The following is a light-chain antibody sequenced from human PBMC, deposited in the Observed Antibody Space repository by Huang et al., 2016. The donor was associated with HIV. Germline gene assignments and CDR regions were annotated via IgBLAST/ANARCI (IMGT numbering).Light chain of an antibody. CDR3: QQSYGTRWT. V-gene: IGKV1-39*01. CDR1: QSISSH. J-gene: IGKJ3*01. CDR2: DAS. Sequence: DIQMTQSPSSLSASVGDRVTITCRASQSISSHLNWYQQKPGKAPKLLIYDASSLQTGVPSRFRGSGSGTEFTLTVSSLQPEDFATYYCQQSYGTRWTFGPGTKVDIK.